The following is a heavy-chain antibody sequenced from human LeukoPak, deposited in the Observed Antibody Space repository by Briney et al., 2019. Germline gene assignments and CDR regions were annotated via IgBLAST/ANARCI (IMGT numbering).Heavy chain of an antibody. Sequence: PSETLSLTCTVSGGSISNYYWSWIRQPPGKGLEWIGYIYNSGSTNYNPSLKSRVTISLDTSKNQFSLKLSSVTAADTAVYYCARLHSSSWYSFDYWGQGTLVTVSS. CDR2: IYNSGST. CDR3: ARLHSSSWYSFDY. D-gene: IGHD6-13*01. V-gene: IGHV4-59*01. J-gene: IGHJ4*02. CDR1: GGSISNYY.